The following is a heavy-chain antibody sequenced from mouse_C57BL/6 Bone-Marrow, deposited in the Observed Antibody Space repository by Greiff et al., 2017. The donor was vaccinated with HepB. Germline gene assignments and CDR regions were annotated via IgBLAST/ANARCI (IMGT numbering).Heavy chain of an antibody. J-gene: IGHJ3*01. D-gene: IGHD2-2*01. V-gene: IGHV5-9*01. CDR2: ISGGGGNT. CDR1: GFTFSSYT. Sequence: EVKLVESGGGLVKPGGSLKLSCAASGFTFSSYTMSWVRQTPEKRLEWVATISGGGGNTYYPDSVKGRFTISRDNAKNTLYLQMSSLRSEDTALYYCARHAGYRPWFAYWGQGTLVTVSA. CDR3: ARHAGYRPWFAY.